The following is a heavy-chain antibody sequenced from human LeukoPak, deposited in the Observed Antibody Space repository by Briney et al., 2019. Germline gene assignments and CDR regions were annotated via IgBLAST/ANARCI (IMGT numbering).Heavy chain of an antibody. Sequence: GGSLRLSCAASGFTFSDYYMSWVRQAPGKGLEWVSAISGSGGSTYYADSVKGRFTISRDNSKNTLYLQMNSLRAEDTAVYYCAKGGSSYFDYWGQGTLVTVSS. J-gene: IGHJ4*02. CDR3: AKGGSSYFDY. CDR2: ISGSGGST. V-gene: IGHV3-23*01. CDR1: GFTFSDYY. D-gene: IGHD1-26*01.